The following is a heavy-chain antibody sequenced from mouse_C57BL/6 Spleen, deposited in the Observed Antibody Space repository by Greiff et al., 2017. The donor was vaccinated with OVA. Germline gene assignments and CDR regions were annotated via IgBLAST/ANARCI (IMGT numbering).Heavy chain of an antibody. J-gene: IGHJ2*01. V-gene: IGHV1-64*01. Sequence: QVQLQQPGAELVKPGASVKLSCKASGYTFTSYWMHWVKQRPGQGLEWIGMIHPNSGSTNYNEKFKSKATLTVDKSSSPAYMQLSSLTSEDSAVYYCSRDYYGSRNYFDYWGQGTTLTVSS. CDR1: GYTFTSYW. CDR3: SRDYYGSRNYFDY. CDR2: IHPNSGST. D-gene: IGHD1-1*01.